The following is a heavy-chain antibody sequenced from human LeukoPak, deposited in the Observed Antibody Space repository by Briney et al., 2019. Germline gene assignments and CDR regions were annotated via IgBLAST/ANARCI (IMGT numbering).Heavy chain of an antibody. CDR2: IYTSGST. CDR1: GGSISSGSYY. CDR3: AGPTPKRGGSGSYYHNWFDP. V-gene: IGHV4-61*02. J-gene: IGHJ5*02. Sequence: KPSQTLSLTCTVSGGSISSGSYYWSWIRQPAGKGLEWIGRIYTSGSTNYNPSLKSRVTISVDTSKNQFSLKLSSVTAADTAVYYCAGPTPKRGGSGSYYHNWFDPWGQGTLVTVSS. D-gene: IGHD3-10*01.